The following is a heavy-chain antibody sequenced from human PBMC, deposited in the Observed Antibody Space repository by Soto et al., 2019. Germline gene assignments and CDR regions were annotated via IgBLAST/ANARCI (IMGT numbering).Heavy chain of an antibody. CDR1: GGSISSAAYC. Sequence: QVQLQESGPRLVSPSQTLSLTCTVSGGSISSAAYCWSWIRQCPDKGLEWIGHIYDGGTTYSSPSLKGRVTISADTSETQFSQKLNSVSAADTAVYYCARGPSGDKVDYWGQGIQVTVSS. D-gene: IGHD7-27*01. V-gene: IGHV4-30-4*01. CDR2: IYDGGTT. CDR3: ARGPSGDKVDY. J-gene: IGHJ4*01.